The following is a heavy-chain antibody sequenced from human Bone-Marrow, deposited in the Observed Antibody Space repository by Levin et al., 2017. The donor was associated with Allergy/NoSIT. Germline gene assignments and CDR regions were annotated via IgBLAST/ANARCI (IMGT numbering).Heavy chain of an antibody. J-gene: IGHJ3*02. D-gene: IGHD1-26*01. Sequence: EASVKVSCKGSGYSFTNYWIGWVRQMPGKGLEWMGIIYPGDSDTRYSPSFQGQVTISADKSISTAFLQWSSLKASDSALYYCARPYSGSYYATVAFDIWGQGTKVTVSS. V-gene: IGHV5-51*01. CDR3: ARPYSGSYYATVAFDI. CDR1: GYSFTNYW. CDR2: IYPGDSDT.